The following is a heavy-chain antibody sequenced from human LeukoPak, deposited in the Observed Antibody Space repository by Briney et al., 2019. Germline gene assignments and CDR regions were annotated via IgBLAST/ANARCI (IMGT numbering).Heavy chain of an antibody. Sequence: GGSLRLSCAASGFTFSNAWISWVRQAPGKGLEWVGRIKSKTDGGTTDYAAPVKGRFTISRDDSKNTLYLQMNSLKTEVTAVYYCTTDQRDYYDSSGYNREWGQGTLVTVSS. V-gene: IGHV3-15*01. CDR1: GFTFSNAW. J-gene: IGHJ4*02. CDR3: TTDQRDYYDSSGYNRE. CDR2: IKSKTDGGTT. D-gene: IGHD3-22*01.